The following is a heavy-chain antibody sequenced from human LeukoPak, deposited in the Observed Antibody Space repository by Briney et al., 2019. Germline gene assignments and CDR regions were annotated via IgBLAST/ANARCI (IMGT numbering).Heavy chain of an antibody. D-gene: IGHD6-13*01. CDR3: SSSWQTGWYFDY. CDR2: ISYDGDNK. J-gene: IGHJ4*02. V-gene: IGHV3-30*03. CDR1: GFTFSSYG. Sequence: GGSLRLSCAASGFTFSSYGMHWVRQAPGKGLEWVAVISYDGDNKYYADSVKGRFTISRDNSKNTLYLQMNSLRAEDTAVYYCSSSWQTGWYFDYWGQGTLVTVSS.